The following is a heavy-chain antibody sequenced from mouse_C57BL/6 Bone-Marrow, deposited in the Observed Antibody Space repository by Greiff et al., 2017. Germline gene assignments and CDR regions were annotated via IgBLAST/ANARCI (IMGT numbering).Heavy chain of an antibody. CDR3: TTRGFYYYGSSSWFAY. V-gene: IGHV14-4*01. J-gene: IGHJ3*01. D-gene: IGHD1-1*01. CDR1: GFNIKDDY. CDR2: IDPENGDT. Sequence: EVQLQESGAELVRPGASVKLSCTASGFNIKDDYMHWVKQRPEQGLEWIGWIDPENGDTEYASKFQGKATMTADTSSNTAYLQLSSLTSEDTAVYYCTTRGFYYYGSSSWFAYWGRGNLVTVSA.